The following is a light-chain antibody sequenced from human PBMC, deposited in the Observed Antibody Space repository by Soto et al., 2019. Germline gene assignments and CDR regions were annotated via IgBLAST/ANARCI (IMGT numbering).Light chain of an antibody. V-gene: IGKV3D-20*01. CDR3: QQYGGSPPYT. CDR2: GVS. CDR1: QSLRSNS. Sequence: EIVLTQSPDTLSLSPGERATLSCGASQSLRSNSLAWYQHKPGLAPRLLVYGVSIRATGIPDRFSGSGSGIDFTLTISRLEPEDFGVYYCQQYGGSPPYTFGQGTRVEIK. J-gene: IGKJ2*01.